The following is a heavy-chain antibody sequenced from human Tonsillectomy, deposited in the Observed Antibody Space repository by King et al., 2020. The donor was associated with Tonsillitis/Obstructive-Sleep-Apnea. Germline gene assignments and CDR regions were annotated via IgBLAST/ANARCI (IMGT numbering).Heavy chain of an antibody. CDR1: GFTFSSYA. CDR2: ISYDGSNK. D-gene: IGHD3-10*01. CDR3: ARCGYYYGSGSYYNAFDY. V-gene: IGHV3-30*04. J-gene: IGHJ4*02. Sequence: QLVQSGGGVVQPGRSLRLSCAASGFTFSSYAMHWVRQAPGKGLEWVAVISYDGSNKYYADSVKGRFTISRDNSKNTLYLQMNSLRAEDTAVYYCARCGYYYGSGSYYNAFDYWGQGTLVTVSS.